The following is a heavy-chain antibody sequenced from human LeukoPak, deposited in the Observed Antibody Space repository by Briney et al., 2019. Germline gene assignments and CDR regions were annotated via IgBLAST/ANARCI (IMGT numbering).Heavy chain of an antibody. V-gene: IGHV4-4*07. CDR2: IYTSGST. D-gene: IGHD3-10*01. CDR3: ARGAPGGPRNPGAFDI. J-gene: IGHJ3*02. CDR1: GGSISSYY. Sequence: SETLSLTCTVSGGSISSYYWSWIRQPAGKGPEWIGRIYTSGSTNYNPSLKSRVTMSVDTSKNQFSLKPSSVTAADTAVYYCARGAPGGPRNPGAFDIWGQGTMVTVSS.